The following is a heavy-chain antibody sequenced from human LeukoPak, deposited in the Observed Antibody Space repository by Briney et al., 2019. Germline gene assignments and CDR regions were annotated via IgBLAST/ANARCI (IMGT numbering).Heavy chain of an antibody. D-gene: IGHD2-2*01. V-gene: IGHV1-69*05. CDR3: ARTLRRVVPAAYDY. CDR2: IIPIFGTA. J-gene: IGHJ4*02. Sequence: SVKVSCKASGYTFTSYDINWVRQATGQGLEWMGGIIPIFGTANYAQKFQGRVTITTDESTSTAYMELSSLRSEDTAVYYCARTLRRVVPAAYDYWGQGTLVTVSS. CDR1: GYTFTSYD.